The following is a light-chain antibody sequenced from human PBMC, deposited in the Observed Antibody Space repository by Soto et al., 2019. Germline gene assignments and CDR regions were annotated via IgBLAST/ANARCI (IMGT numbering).Light chain of an antibody. V-gene: IGKV3-20*01. J-gene: IGKJ5*01. CDR1: QSVRSN. CDR3: QQYGSSLPIT. CDR2: AAS. Sequence: EIVMTQSPATLSVSPGERVTLCFRASQSVRSNLAWYQQKLGQAPRLLIYAASSRATGIPDRFSGSGSGTDFTLTISRLEPEDFAVYYRQQYGSSLPITFGQGTRLEIK.